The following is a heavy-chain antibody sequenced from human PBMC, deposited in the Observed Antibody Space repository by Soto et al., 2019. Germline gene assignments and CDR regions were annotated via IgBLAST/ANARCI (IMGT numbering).Heavy chain of an antibody. CDR2: ISAYNGNT. Sequence: QVQLVQSGAEVKKPGASVKVSCKTSGYTFTSYGISWVRQAPGQGLEWMGWISAYNGNTNYAQKLQGRVTMTTDTSTSTAYMELRSLRSDDTAVYYCARGFLEWLFPGAGAFDIWGQGTMVTVSS. D-gene: IGHD3-3*01. CDR1: GYTFTSYG. V-gene: IGHV1-18*01. CDR3: ARGFLEWLFPGAGAFDI. J-gene: IGHJ3*02.